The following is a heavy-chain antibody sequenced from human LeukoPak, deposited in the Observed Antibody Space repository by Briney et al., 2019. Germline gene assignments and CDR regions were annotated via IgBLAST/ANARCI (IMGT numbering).Heavy chain of an antibody. J-gene: IGHJ4*02. V-gene: IGHV3-7*01. D-gene: IGHD4/OR15-4a*01. CDR1: GFTFSKYY. CDR2: IKGDGSQK. CDR3: ARDEYSMEPNYLFDH. Sequence: PGGSLRLSCAVSGFTFSKYYMSWFRQAPGKGLEWVGHIKGDGSQKYYVDSVKGRFTFSRDNAKNSLYLQMSSLRVEDTAVYYCARDEYSMEPNYLFDHWGRGSLVTVSS.